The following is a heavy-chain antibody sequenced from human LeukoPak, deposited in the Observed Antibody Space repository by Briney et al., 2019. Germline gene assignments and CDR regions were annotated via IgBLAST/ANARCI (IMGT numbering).Heavy chain of an antibody. CDR2: IWYDGSNK. Sequence: GGTLGLSCAASGFTFSSYGMHWVRQAPGKGLEWVAVIWYDGSNKFYADSVKGRFTISRDNSKNTLYLQMNSLRAEDTAVYYCARGLGGITGDAFDIWSQGTMVTVSS. CDR1: GFTFSSYG. V-gene: IGHV3-33*01. D-gene: IGHD3-16*01. CDR3: ARGLGGITGDAFDI. J-gene: IGHJ3*02.